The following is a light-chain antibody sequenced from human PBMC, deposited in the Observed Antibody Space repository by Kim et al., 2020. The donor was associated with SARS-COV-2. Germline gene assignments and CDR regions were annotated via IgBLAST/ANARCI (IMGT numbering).Light chain of an antibody. CDR1: QHVYKGY. Sequence: IVLTQSPGTLSLSPGEGATLSCRASQHVYKGYLAWYQQRLGQAPRLLIYQTSNRATGIPDRFSGSGSGTDFTLTISRLEPEDFAVYYCQQYGSSPPYTFGQGTMLEI. J-gene: IGKJ2*01. V-gene: IGKV3-20*01. CDR2: QTS. CDR3: QQYGSSPPYT.